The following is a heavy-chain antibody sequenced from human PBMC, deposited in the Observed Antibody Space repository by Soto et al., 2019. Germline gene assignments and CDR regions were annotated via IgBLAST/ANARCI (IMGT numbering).Heavy chain of an antibody. Sequence: PGGSLRRSCAAPGFTFPSNALSWVRQSPGKGLEWLAAINGIGDDTHYAESVKGRFTISRDNSKNTLYLQMNSLRAEDTALYYCTRNPSYYDSPKNWGQGTMVPVSS. D-gene: IGHD3-22*01. J-gene: IGHJ3*01. CDR3: TRNPSYYDSPKN. CDR2: INGIGDDT. V-gene: IGHV3-23*01. CDR1: GFTFPSNA.